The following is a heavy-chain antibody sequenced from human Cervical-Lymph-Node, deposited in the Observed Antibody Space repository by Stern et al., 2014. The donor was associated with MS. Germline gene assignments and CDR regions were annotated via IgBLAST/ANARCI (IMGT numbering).Heavy chain of an antibody. J-gene: IGHJ4*02. CDR3: ASPNDYSNYVPFDS. V-gene: IGHV3-23*04. Sequence: VQLVESGGGLVQPGGSLRLSCAASGFTFSSYSMSWVRQAPGKGLEWVSAISGSSGDTYYADYVKGRFPISRDNSKNTLYLQMNSLRVEDTALYYCASPNDYSNYVPFDSWGQGTLVTVSS. CDR2: ISGSSGDT. D-gene: IGHD4-11*01. CDR1: GFTFSSYS.